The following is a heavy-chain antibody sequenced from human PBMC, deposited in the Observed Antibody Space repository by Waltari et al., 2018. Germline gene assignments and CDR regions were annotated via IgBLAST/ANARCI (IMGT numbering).Heavy chain of an antibody. CDR1: GYDFTGDG. J-gene: IGHJ6*03. V-gene: IGHV1-18*01. Sequence: QLVQSGSEVKKPGASVKVSCKTSGYDFTGDGINWVRQAPGQGHEWQGCVNPCNENPNKYEKFRGGITVTTDTSTRTAYMELGNLRSDDTAVYYCARGLARGIHPYYYMDVWGQGTTVTVSS. CDR2: VNPCNENP. D-gene: IGHD3-10*01. CDR3: ARGLARGIHPYYYMDV.